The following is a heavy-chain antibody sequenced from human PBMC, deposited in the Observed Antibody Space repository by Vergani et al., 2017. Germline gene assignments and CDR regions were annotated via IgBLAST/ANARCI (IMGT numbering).Heavy chain of an antibody. CDR1: GASIRSSNYY. D-gene: IGHD6-19*01. J-gene: IGHJ5*02. V-gene: IGHV4-39*01. CDR2: IYYSGST. CDR3: GRHSIGEWLVKLGWIDP. Sequence: QLQLQESGPGLVKPSATLSLTCSVSGASIRSSNYYWGWIRQPPGKGLEWIASIYYSGSTYYNPSLKSRVTISVDTSKNQFSLKLSSVTAADTAVYFCGRHSIGEWLVKLGWIDPWGQGILVTVSS.